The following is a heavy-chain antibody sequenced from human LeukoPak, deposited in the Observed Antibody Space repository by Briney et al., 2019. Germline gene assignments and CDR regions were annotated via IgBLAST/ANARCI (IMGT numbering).Heavy chain of an antibody. CDR2: IRSKAYGGTT. V-gene: IGHV3-49*03. CDR1: GFTFSDYF. CDR3: TRSTPYYYDSSGYYQNFVY. J-gene: IGHJ4*02. Sequence: GGSLRLSCAASGFTFSDYFMTWIRQTPGKGLEWVGFIRSKAYGGTTEYAASVKGRFTISRDDSKSIAYLQMNSLKTEDTAVYYCTRSTPYYYDSSGYYQNFVYWGQGTLVTVSS. D-gene: IGHD3-22*01.